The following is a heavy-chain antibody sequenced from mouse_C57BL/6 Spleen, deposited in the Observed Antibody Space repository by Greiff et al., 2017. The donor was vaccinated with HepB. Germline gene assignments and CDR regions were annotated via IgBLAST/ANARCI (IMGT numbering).Heavy chain of an antibody. CDR2: INPNNGGT. CDR1: GYTFTDYY. CDR3: AREDYYYGSSSPFAY. Sequence: EVQLQQSGPELVKPGASVKISCKASGYTFTDYYMNWVKQSHGKSLEWIGDINPNNGGTSYNQKFKGKATLTVDKSSSTAYMELRSLTSEDSAVYYCAREDYYYGSSSPFAYWGQGTLVTVSA. V-gene: IGHV1-26*01. D-gene: IGHD1-1*01. J-gene: IGHJ3*01.